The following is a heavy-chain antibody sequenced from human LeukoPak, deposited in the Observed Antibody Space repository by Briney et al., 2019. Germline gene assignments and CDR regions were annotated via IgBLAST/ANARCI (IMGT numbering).Heavy chain of an antibody. D-gene: IGHD3-22*01. J-gene: IGHJ4*02. CDR3: ARVAPPYYYDSSGYFDY. CDR1: GSTVSSNY. Sequence: AGGSLRLSCAASGSTVSSNYMSWVRRAPGKGLEWVSVIYSGGSTYYADSVKGRFTISRDNSKNTLYLQMNSLRAEDTAVYYCARVAPPYYYDSSGYFDYWGQGTLVTVSS. V-gene: IGHV3-53*01. CDR2: IYSGGST.